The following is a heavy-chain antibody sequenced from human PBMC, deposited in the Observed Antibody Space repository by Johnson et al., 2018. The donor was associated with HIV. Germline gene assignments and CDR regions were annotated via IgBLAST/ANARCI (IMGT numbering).Heavy chain of an antibody. CDR2: ISVSGDPI. V-gene: IGHV3-11*04. J-gene: IGHJ3*02. CDR3: ARSKDCSVGTCPDGFDI. Sequence: VQLVESGGGLVKPGGSLRLSCTVSGFTFSDYYMSWIRQAPGKGLEWVSYISVSGDPIYSADSVQGRFTTSRDNAKNSLYLQMDSLRAEDTAVYYCARSKDCSVGTCPDGFDIWGQGTMVIVSS. CDR1: GFTFSDYY. D-gene: IGHD2-15*01.